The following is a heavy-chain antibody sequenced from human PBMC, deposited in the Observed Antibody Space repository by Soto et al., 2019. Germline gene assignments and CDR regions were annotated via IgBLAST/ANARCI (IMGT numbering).Heavy chain of an antibody. CDR2: IYYSGST. CDR1: GGSISSYY. CDR3: ASNTYGVFDY. Sequence: PSETLSLTCTVSGGSISSYYWSWIRQPPGKGLEWIGYIYYSGSTNYNPSLKSRVTISLHTSKNQFSLKLNSVTAADTAVYYCASNTYGVFDYWGQGTLVTVSS. V-gene: IGHV4-59*01. J-gene: IGHJ4*02. D-gene: IGHD5-18*01.